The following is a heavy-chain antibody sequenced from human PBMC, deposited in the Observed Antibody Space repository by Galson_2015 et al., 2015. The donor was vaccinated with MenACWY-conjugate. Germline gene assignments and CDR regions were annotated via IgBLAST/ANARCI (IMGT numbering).Heavy chain of an antibody. D-gene: IGHD4-17*01. CDR1: GFTFSSYA. CDR2: ISYDGSNK. V-gene: IGHV3-30*04. Sequence: SLRLSCAASGFTFSSYAMHWVRQAPGKGLEWVAVISYDGSNKYYADSVKGRFTISRDNSKNTLYLQMNSLRAEDTAVYYCARDRYGDYTFDYWGQGTLVTVSS. J-gene: IGHJ4*02. CDR3: ARDRYGDYTFDY.